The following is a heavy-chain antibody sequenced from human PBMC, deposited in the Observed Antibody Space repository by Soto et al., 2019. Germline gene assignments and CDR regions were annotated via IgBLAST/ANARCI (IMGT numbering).Heavy chain of an antibody. D-gene: IGHD3-16*01. CDR3: ARRFYNRFDP. V-gene: IGHV4-4*07. J-gene: IGHJ5*02. Sequence: LSLTCSVSGGSINNYYWSWIRQPAGKGLEYIGRIYSSGSTYYNPSLTSRVTISVDTSKNQFSLNLSSVTAADTAVYYCARRFYNRFDPWGQGTLVTVSS. CDR1: GGSINNYY. CDR2: IYSSGST.